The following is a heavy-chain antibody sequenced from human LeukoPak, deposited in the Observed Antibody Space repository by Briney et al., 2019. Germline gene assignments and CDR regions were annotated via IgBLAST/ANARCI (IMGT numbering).Heavy chain of an antibody. CDR3: ARDNSVRDEAWWFNP. V-gene: IGHV1-46*01. CDR2: ISPSGGST. CDR1: GYTFTSNH. J-gene: IGHJ5*02. Sequence: GASVTVSYKACGYTFTSNHMHWVRQARGQGREWMGVISPSGGSTTYAQKFQGRVTLTRDMSTSTDYLELSSLRSEDTAVYYCARDNSVRDEAWWFNPWGQGTLVTVSS. D-gene: IGHD5-24*01.